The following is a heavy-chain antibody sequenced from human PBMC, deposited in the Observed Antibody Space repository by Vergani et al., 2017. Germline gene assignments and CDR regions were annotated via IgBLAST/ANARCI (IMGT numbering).Heavy chain of an antibody. D-gene: IGHD2-8*01. CDR2: MIGRGGST. J-gene: IGHJ4*02. CDR3: AKDLGDCTNGVCSPFDY. V-gene: IGHV3-23*04. Sequence: EMQLVESGGGLVQPGGSLRLSCAASGFTFSSYAMSWVRQAPGKGLEWVSAMIGRGGSTYYADSVKGRFTISRDNSKNTLYLQMNSLRAEDTAVYYCAKDLGDCTNGVCSPFDYWGQGTLVTVSS. CDR1: GFTFSSYA.